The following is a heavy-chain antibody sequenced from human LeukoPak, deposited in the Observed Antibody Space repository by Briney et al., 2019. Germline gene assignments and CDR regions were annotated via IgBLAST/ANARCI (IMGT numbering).Heavy chain of an antibody. Sequence: PGGSLRLSCAASGFIFSGHWMNWVRQAPGKGLEWVANIKQDGSEKYYVDSVKGRFTHSRDNPKHSLSLQTNRLTVEHTAVYYCASRMSLAGTEVSVYWGQGTLATVSS. CDR3: ASRMSLAGTEVSVY. V-gene: IGHV3-7*01. CDR1: GFIFSGHW. D-gene: IGHD6-19*01. J-gene: IGHJ4*02. CDR2: IKQDGSEK.